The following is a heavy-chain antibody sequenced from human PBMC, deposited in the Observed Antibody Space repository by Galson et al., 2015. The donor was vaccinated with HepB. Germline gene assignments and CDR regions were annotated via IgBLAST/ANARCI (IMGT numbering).Heavy chain of an antibody. CDR3: ARVGTVTTRGGGWFDP. CDR2: INPNSGGT. V-gene: IGHV1-2*04. Sequence: SVKVSCKASGYTFTSYGISWVRQAPGQGLEWMGWINPNSGGTNYAQKFQGWVTMTRDTSISTAYMELSRLRSDDTAVYYCARVGTVTTRGGGWFDPWGQGALLTVSS. CDR1: GYTFTSYG. J-gene: IGHJ5*02. D-gene: IGHD4-17*01.